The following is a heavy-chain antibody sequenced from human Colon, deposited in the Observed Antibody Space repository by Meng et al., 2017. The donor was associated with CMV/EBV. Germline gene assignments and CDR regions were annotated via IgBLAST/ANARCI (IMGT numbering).Heavy chain of an antibody. CDR2: ISYSGNT. Sequence: VSAGSVNNGINYCTWIRQPPGKGLEWIGYISYSGNTNYNPSLKSRVTISVDTSRNQFSLKLTSVSAADTATYYCARESSGWSTGVDYWGQGTLVTVSS. CDR3: ARESSGWSTGVDY. CDR1: AGSVNNGINY. J-gene: IGHJ4*02. D-gene: IGHD6-19*01. V-gene: IGHV4-61*01.